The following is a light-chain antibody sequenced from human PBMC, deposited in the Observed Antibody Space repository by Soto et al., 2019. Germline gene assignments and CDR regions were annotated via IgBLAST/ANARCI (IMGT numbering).Light chain of an antibody. Sequence: DIQMTQSPSSLSASVGDRVTNTCRASQTITTYLNLYQQKPGKAPKLLIYGASSLQSGVPSRFTGSGSGTDFTLTMSSLPPEDFATYHCQQSHSSPWTFGQGTKVEIK. CDR1: QTITTY. CDR3: QQSHSSPWT. CDR2: GAS. V-gene: IGKV1-39*01. J-gene: IGKJ1*01.